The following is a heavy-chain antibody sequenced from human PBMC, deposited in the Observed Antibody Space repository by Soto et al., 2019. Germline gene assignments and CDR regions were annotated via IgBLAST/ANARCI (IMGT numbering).Heavy chain of an antibody. CDR1: GGTFSSYT. Sequence: QVQLVQSGAEVKKPGSSVKVSCKASGGTFSSYTISWVRQAPGQGLEWMGRIIPILGIANYAQKFQGRVTITADKSTSTAYMELSSLRSEDTAVYYCARGRPGTRRFRGVVVIGYWGQGTLVTVSS. D-gene: IGHD3-3*01. V-gene: IGHV1-69*02. CDR3: ARGRPGTRRFRGVVVIGY. CDR2: IIPILGIA. J-gene: IGHJ4*02.